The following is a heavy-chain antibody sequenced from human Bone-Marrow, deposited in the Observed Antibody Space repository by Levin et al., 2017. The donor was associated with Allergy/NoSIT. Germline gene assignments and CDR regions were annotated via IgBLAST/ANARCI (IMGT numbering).Heavy chain of an antibody. Sequence: GGSLRLSCAASGFTFSNFAMSWVRQAPGKGLEWVSAICGSGGCPYYADSVKGRFTISRDNSKNTLYLQMNSLRAEDTAVYFCARRGDIVVVLAARERPFDYWGQGTLVTVSS. J-gene: IGHJ4*02. D-gene: IGHD2-2*01. CDR1: GFTFSNFA. CDR2: ICGSGGCP. CDR3: ARRGDIVVVLAARERPFDY. V-gene: IGHV3-23*01.